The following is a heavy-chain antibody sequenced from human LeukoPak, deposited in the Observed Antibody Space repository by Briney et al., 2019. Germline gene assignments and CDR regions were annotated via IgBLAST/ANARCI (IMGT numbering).Heavy chain of an antibody. CDR2: IYYSGST. Sequence: SETLSLTCTVSGYSISSGYYWGWIRQPPGKGLEWIGYIYYSGSTNYNPSLKSRVTISVDTSKNQFSLKLSSVTAADTAVYYCARDPSTGWSYYFDYWGQGTLVTVSS. CDR1: GYSISSGYY. J-gene: IGHJ4*02. D-gene: IGHD6-19*01. CDR3: ARDPSTGWSYYFDY. V-gene: IGHV4-61*01.